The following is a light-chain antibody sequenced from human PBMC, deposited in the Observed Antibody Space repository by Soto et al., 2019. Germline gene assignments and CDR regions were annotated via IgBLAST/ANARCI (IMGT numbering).Light chain of an antibody. V-gene: IGKV1-5*03. CDR2: KTS. Sequence: DIHMTQSPSTLSASVGDRVTITCRASQSISVWLAWYQQKPGKAPNLLIYKTSSLETGVPSRFSGSGSGTEFTLTISSLQPDDFATYYCQHHNNYSWTFGQGTKLEIK. CDR1: QSISVW. J-gene: IGKJ1*01. CDR3: QHHNNYSWT.